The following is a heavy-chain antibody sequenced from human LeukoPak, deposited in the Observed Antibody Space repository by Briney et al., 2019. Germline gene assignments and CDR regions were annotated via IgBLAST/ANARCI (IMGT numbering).Heavy chain of an antibody. D-gene: IGHD2-2*01. J-gene: IGHJ4*02. CDR2: TSDTGGT. V-gene: IGHV4-59*01. CDR1: GGSISDYF. Sequence: SETLPLTCTVSGGSISDYFWSWIRQPPGKGLEWIAYTSDTGGTDYNPSLKSRVTISLDKSKNQFSLKLSSMTAADTAVYYCARDTSSVGTFDHWGQGTLVTVSS. CDR3: ARDTSSVGTFDH.